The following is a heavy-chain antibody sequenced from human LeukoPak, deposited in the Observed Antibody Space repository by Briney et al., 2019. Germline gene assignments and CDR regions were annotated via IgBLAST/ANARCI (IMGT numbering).Heavy chain of an antibody. CDR1: GGSISSYY. CDR3: ARRRAAAAALDY. V-gene: IGHV4-59*08. Sequence: SETLSLTCTVSGGSISSYYWSWIRQPPGKGLEWTGYIHYSGSTNYNPSLKSRVTISVDTSKNQFSLKLSSVTAADTAVYYCARRRAAAAALDYWGQGTLVTVSS. CDR2: IHYSGST. J-gene: IGHJ4*02. D-gene: IGHD6-13*01.